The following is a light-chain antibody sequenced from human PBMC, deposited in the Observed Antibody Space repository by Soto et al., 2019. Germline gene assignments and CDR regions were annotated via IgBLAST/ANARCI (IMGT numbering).Light chain of an antibody. CDR3: CSYAGSSTLFV. Sequence: QSVLTQPASVSGSPGQSITISCTGTSSDFGSYNLVSWYQQHPGKAPKLMIYEGSKRPSGVSNRFSGSKSGNTASLTISGLQAEDEADYYCCSYAGSSTLFVFGTGTKLTVL. CDR1: SSDFGSYNL. J-gene: IGLJ1*01. V-gene: IGLV2-23*01. CDR2: EGS.